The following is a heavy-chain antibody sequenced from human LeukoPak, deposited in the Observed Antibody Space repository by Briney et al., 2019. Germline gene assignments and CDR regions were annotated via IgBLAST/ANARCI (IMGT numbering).Heavy chain of an antibody. Sequence: PGGSLRLSCAASGFTFRSYWMSWVRQAPGKGLEWVANIKQDGSEKNYGESVKGRFTISRDNAKNSLFLDLKSLRVEDTTVYYCLRHSVEREKWRAFDIWGQGTVVTVSS. CDR1: GFTFRSYW. V-gene: IGHV3-7*01. CDR2: IKQDGSEK. D-gene: IGHD1-1*01. J-gene: IGHJ3*02. CDR3: LRHSVEREKWRAFDI.